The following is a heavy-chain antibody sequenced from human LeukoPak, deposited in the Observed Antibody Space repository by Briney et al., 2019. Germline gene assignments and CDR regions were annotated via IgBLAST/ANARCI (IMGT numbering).Heavy chain of an antibody. CDR3: ARGYSSGWYRD. D-gene: IGHD6-19*01. V-gene: IGHV4-59*08. J-gene: IGHJ4*02. Sequence: SETLSLTCVVSGGSISSYSYSWIRQPPGKGLEWIGFVSHSGSTNYNPSLKSRVTISVDTSKNQFSLKLSSVTAADTAVYYCARGYSSGWYRDWGQGTLVTVSS. CDR2: VSHSGST. CDR1: GGSISSYS.